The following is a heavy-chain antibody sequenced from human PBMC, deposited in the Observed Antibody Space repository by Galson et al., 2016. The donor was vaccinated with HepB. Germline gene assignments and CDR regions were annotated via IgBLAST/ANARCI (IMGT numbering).Heavy chain of an antibody. D-gene: IGHD2-2*01. CDR2: SSTSSDYT. CDR1: GFTFSDYY. Sequence: SLRLSCAASGFTFSDYYMTWVRQAPGKGLEWLSYSSTSSDYTNYADSVKGRVTISRDTAKKSQYLQMDRLRTEDTDVYYCARDHRTVPTHHTMGYFHHWGQGTLVTVSS. CDR3: ARDHRTVPTHHTMGYFHH. J-gene: IGHJ1*01. V-gene: IGHV3-11*06.